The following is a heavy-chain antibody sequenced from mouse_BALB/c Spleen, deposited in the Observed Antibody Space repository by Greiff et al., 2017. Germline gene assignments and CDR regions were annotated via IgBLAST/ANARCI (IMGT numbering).Heavy chain of an antibody. J-gene: IGHJ2*01. CDR3: ARSYYGYDDDLSFDY. CDR2: IDPANGNT. CDR1: GFNIKDTY. D-gene: IGHD2-2*01. V-gene: IGHV14-3*02. Sequence: VQLQQSGAELVKPGASVKLSCTASGFNIKDTYMHWVKQRPEQGLEWIGRIDPANGNTKYDPKFQGKATITADTSSNTAYLQLSSPTSEDTAVYYCARSYYGYDDDLSFDYWGQGTTLTVSS.